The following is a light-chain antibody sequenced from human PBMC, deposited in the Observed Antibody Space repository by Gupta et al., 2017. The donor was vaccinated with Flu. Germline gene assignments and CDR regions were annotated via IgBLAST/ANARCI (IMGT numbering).Light chain of an antibody. J-gene: IGKJ4*01. CDR3: QQYKHWPPLT. V-gene: IGKV3-15*01. Sequence: EIVMTQSPATLSVSPGERATLSCRASQGVNTNLAWYQQKPGQAPRLLVHSASTRATDVPDRFSGSGSGTEFTLTISSLQSEDFAIYYCQQYKHWPPLTFGGGTRVEI. CDR2: SAS. CDR1: QGVNTN.